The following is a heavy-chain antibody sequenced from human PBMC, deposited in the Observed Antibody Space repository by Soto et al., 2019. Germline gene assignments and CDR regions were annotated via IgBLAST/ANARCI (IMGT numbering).Heavy chain of an antibody. CDR2: IYSGGNT. D-gene: IGHD1-26*01. V-gene: IGHV3-66*04. CDR3: ARHVGFYWYFDL. J-gene: IGHJ2*01. Sequence: EVQLVESGGGLVQPGGSLRLSCAASGFTVSSSYMGWVHQAPGKGLEWVSSIYSGGNTYYADSVRGRFTISTDNSKDTLYLQMNSLRVDDTAMYYCARHVGFYWYFDLWGRGTLVTVSS. CDR1: GFTVSSSY.